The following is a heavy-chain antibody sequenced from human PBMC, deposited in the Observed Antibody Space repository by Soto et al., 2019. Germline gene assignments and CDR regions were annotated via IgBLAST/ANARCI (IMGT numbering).Heavy chain of an antibody. V-gene: IGHV1-24*01. CDR3: ATGQRGPYYYDSSGYLFDY. CDR2: FDPEDGET. CDR1: GYTLTELS. Sequence: ASVKVSCKVSGYTLTELSMHWVRQAPGKGLEWMGGFDPEDGETIYAQKFQGRVTMTEDTSTDTAYMELSSLRSEDTAVYYCATGQRGPYYYDSSGYLFDYWGQGTLVTVAS. D-gene: IGHD3-22*01. J-gene: IGHJ4*02.